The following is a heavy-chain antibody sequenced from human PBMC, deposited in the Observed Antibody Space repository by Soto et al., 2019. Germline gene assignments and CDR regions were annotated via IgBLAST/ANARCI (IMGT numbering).Heavy chain of an antibody. CDR3: AKDGQDSSDGFDI. J-gene: IGHJ3*02. D-gene: IGHD2-21*01. CDR2: IGGSGDST. Sequence: PGGSLRLSCAATGFTFRTYAMSWVRQAPGKGLEWVSGIGGSGDSTYYADPVKGRFTISRDNSKNTLHLEMKSLGADDTAVYYCAKDGQDSSDGFDIWGQGTMVTVSS. CDR1: GFTFRTYA. V-gene: IGHV3-23*01.